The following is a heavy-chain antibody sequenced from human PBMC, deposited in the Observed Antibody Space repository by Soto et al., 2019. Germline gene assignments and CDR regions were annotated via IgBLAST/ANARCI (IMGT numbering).Heavy chain of an antibody. D-gene: IGHD3-9*01. CDR2: INHSGST. CDR3: ARGRMLRSFDWLSTPHYYYGLDV. J-gene: IGHJ6*02. V-gene: IGHV4-34*01. Sequence: PSETLSLTCAVYGGSFSGYYWSWIRQPPGKGLEWIGEINHSGSTNYNPSLKSRVTISVDTSKNQFSLKLSSVTAEDTAVYYCARGRMLRSFDWLSTPHYYYGLDVWGQGTPATVS. CDR1: GGSFSGYY.